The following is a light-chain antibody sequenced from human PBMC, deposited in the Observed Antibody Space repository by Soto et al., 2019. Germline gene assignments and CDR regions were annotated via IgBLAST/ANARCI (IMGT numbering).Light chain of an antibody. CDR2: KSS. Sequence: DIQMTQSPATLSASVGDRVTITCRASQSFSSWLAWYQQKPGKAPKLLIYKSSSLESGDPSRFSGSGAGTEFTLTISSLQPDDFASYYCQQYNTYWTFGRGTKVEIK. V-gene: IGKV1-5*03. J-gene: IGKJ1*01. CDR1: QSFSSW. CDR3: QQYNTYWT.